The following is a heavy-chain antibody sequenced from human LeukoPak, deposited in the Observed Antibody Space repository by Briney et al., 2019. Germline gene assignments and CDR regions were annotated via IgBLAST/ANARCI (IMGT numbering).Heavy chain of an antibody. CDR3: ARVMGSSSEYYFDY. V-gene: IGHV4-4*09. Sequence: PSETLSLTCTVSGGSISSYYWSWIRQPPGKGLEWIGYIYTSGSTNYNPSLKSRVTISVDTSKNQFSLKLGSVTAADTAVYYCARVMGSSSEYYFDYWGQGTLVTVSS. D-gene: IGHD6-6*01. J-gene: IGHJ4*02. CDR2: IYTSGST. CDR1: GGSISSYY.